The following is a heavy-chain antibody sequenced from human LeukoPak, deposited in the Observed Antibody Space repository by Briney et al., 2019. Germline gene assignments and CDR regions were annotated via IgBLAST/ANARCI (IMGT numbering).Heavy chain of an antibody. CDR2: IKKDGSEK. CDR1: GFTFSSYW. V-gene: IGHV3-7*01. D-gene: IGHD3-16*02. J-gene: IGHJ4*02. CDR3: ARDIVIRDYYFDY. Sequence: GGSLRLSCAAYGFTFSSYWMSWVRQAPGKGLEWVANIKKDGSEKYYVDFVKGRFTISRDNARKSLYLQMNSLRADDTAVYYFARDIVIRDYYFDYWGQGTLVTVSS.